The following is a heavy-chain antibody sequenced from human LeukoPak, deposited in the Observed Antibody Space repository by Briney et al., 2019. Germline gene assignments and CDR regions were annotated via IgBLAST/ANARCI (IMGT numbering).Heavy chain of an antibody. CDR3: AKEGSVCTNGICRYFDY. J-gene: IGHJ4*02. D-gene: IGHD2-8*01. CDR2: ISWSSEYM. V-gene: IGHV3-9*01. CDR1: GFTFRDSA. Sequence: SLRLSCAASGFTFRDSAMHWVRQVPGKGLEWVSSISWSSEYMFYADSVKGRFTISRDSAKNSLYLQMDGLRAEDTALYYCAKEGSVCTNGICRYFDYWGQGTLVTVSS.